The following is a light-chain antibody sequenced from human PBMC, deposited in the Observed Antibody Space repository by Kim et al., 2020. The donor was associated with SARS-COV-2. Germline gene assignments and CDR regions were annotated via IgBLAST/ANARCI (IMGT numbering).Light chain of an antibody. CDR3: CSYAGSYTLV. J-gene: IGLJ3*02. CDR2: DVG. V-gene: IGLV2-11*01. CDR1: SSDVGGYNY. Sequence: GQSVTISCTGTSSDVGGYNYVSWYQQHPGNAPKLMIYDVGKRPSGVPDRFSGSKSGNTASLTISGLQAEDEADYYCCSYAGSYTLVFGGGTQLTVL.